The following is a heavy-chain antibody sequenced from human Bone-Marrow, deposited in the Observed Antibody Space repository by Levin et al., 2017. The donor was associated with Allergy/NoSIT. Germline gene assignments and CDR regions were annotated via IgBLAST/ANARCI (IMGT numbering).Heavy chain of an antibody. CDR2: IYSGGNT. D-gene: IGHD6-13*01. CDR1: GFTVSNNY. J-gene: IGHJ4*02. CDR3: AAQTPGIGHS. V-gene: IGHV3-53*01. Sequence: GGSLRLSCAASGFTVSNNYMKWVRQAPGKGLEWVSLIYSGGNTFYADSVKGRFTISRDNSKNTLYLQMNSLRADDTAVYYCAAQTPGIGHSWGQGTLDTVSS.